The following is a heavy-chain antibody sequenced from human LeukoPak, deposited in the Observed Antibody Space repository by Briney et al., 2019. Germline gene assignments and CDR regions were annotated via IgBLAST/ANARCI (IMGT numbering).Heavy chain of an antibody. J-gene: IGHJ4*02. D-gene: IGHD5-18*01. CDR1: GFTFSSYE. V-gene: IGHV3-48*03. CDR2: ISSSGSTI. CDR3: ARIGGYSYGSFDY. Sequence: GGSLRLSCAASGFTFSSYEMNWVRQAPGKGLEWVSYISSSGSTIYYADSVKGQFTISRDNAKNSLYLQMNSLRAEDTAVYYCARIGGYSYGSFDYWGQGTLVTVSS.